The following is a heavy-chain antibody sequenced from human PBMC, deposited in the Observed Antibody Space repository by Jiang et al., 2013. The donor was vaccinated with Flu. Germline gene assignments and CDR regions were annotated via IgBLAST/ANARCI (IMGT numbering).Heavy chain of an antibody. Sequence: SGAEVKKPGASVKVSCRASGSTLTTYDLNWVRQATGQGLEWVGWMHPNSGKAAYAQKFQGRVAMTRDTSINTAYMELTSLRSEDSAVYYCATSFVFSSGVTIGWGQGSLVTVSS. CDR3: ATSFVFSSGVTIG. D-gene: IGHD3-16*01. J-gene: IGHJ4*02. CDR1: GSTLTTYD. CDR2: MHPNSGKA. V-gene: IGHV1-8*01.